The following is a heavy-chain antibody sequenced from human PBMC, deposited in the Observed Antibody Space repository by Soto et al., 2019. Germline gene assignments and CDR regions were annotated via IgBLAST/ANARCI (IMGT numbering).Heavy chain of an antibody. Sequence: PSETLSLTCTVSGGSISYYYWSWIRQPPGKGLEWIGYMYYSGGSNYNPSLNSRVTISVDTSKNQFSLKLSSVTAADTAVYYCARAWDYDILTGYFPLPLGMDVWGQGTTVTVSS. CDR1: GGSISYYY. D-gene: IGHD3-9*01. CDR3: ARAWDYDILTGYFPLPLGMDV. V-gene: IGHV4-59*08. CDR2: MYYSGGS. J-gene: IGHJ6*02.